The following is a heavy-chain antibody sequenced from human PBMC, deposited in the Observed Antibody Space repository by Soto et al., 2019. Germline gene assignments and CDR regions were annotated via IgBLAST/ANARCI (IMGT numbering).Heavy chain of an antibody. V-gene: IGHV3-66*01. CDR3: AGETYYYGSGNYGWFDP. Sequence: EVHLVESGGGSVQPGGSLRISCGASGFTVSTKYMNWVRQAPGRGLEWVSVIYPGGNTYYTDSVKGRFTISRDSSRNTMFLQMNSLRAEDTALYYCAGETYYYGSGNYGWFDPWGQGTLVTVSS. CDR1: GFTVSTKY. D-gene: IGHD3-10*01. J-gene: IGHJ5*02. CDR2: IYPGGNT.